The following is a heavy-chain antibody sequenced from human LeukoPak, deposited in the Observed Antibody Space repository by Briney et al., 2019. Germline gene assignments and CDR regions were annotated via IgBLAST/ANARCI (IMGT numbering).Heavy chain of an antibody. V-gene: IGHV3-23*01. D-gene: IGHD3-3*01. Sequence: GGSLRLSCAASGFTFSSYAMSWVRQAPGKGLEWVSAISGSGGSTYYADSVKGRFTISRDNSKNTLYLQMNSLRAEDTAVYYCAKNSPVDYDFWSGYYTSFDPWGQGTLVTAPS. CDR2: ISGSGGST. CDR3: AKNSPVDYDFWSGYYTSFDP. J-gene: IGHJ5*02. CDR1: GFTFSSYA.